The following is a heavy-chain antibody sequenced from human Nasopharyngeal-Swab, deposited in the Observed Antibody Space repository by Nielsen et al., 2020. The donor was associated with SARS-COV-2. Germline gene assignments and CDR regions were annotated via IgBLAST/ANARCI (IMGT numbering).Heavy chain of an antibody. CDR2: ISYDGSNK. J-gene: IGHJ6*02. V-gene: IGHV3-30*04. Sequence: VRQAPGKGLEWVAVISYDGSNKYYADSVKGRFTISRDNSKNTLYLQMNSLRAEDTAVYYCARAPSPPYSSSYYYYGMDVWDQGTTVTVSS. D-gene: IGHD6-6*01. CDR3: ARAPSPPYSSSYYYYGMDV.